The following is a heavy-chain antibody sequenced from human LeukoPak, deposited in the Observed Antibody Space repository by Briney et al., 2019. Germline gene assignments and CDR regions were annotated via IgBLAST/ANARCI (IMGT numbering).Heavy chain of an antibody. Sequence: GGSLRLSCAASGFTFSSYSMNWVRQAPGKGLEWVSSISSSSSYIYYADSVKGRFTISRDNAKNSLYLQMNSLRAEDTAVYYCARDWNYVWGSYRPLGSRVYWGQGTLVTVSS. J-gene: IGHJ4*02. CDR1: GFTFSSYS. V-gene: IGHV3-21*01. D-gene: IGHD3-16*02. CDR2: ISSSSSYI. CDR3: ARDWNYVWGSYRPLGSRVY.